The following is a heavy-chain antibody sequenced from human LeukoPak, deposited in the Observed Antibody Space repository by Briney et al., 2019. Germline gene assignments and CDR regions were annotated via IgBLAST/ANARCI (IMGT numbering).Heavy chain of an antibody. CDR2: ISGYNDNA. CDR3: ASYSSGWEGAFDI. Sequence: VASVKVSCTASGYIFTNYGISWVRQAPGQGLEWVGWISGYNDNAHYAQKLQGRVTMTTDTSTSTAYMELRSLRSDDTAVYYCASYSSGWEGAFDIWGQGTMVTVSS. CDR1: GYIFTNYG. J-gene: IGHJ3*02. D-gene: IGHD6-19*01. V-gene: IGHV1-18*01.